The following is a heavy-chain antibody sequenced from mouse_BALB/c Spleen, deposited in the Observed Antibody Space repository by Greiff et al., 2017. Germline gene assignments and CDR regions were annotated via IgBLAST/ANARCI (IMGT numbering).Heavy chain of an antibody. CDR3: ARGREAMITDY. J-gene: IGHJ2*01. Sequence: QVQLQQSGPQLVRPGASVKISCKASGYSFTSYWMHWVKQRPGQGLEWIGMIDPSDSETRLNQKFKDKATLTVDKSSSTAYMQLSSPTSEDSAVYYCARGREAMITDYWGQGTTLTVSS. V-gene: IGHV1S127*01. CDR2: IDPSDSET. CDR1: GYSFTSYW. D-gene: IGHD2-4*01.